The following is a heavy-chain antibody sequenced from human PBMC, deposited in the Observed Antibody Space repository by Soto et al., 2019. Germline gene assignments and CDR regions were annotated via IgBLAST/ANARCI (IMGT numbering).Heavy chain of an antibody. Sequence: SETLSLTCAVYGGSFSGYYWSWIRQPPGKGLEWIGEINHSGSTNYNPSLKSRVTISVDTSKNQFSLKLSSVTAADTAVYYCARGPYCSSTSCYGVRWFDPWGQGTLVTVSS. V-gene: IGHV4-34*01. D-gene: IGHD2-2*01. CDR3: ARGPYCSSTSCYGVRWFDP. J-gene: IGHJ5*02. CDR2: INHSGST. CDR1: GGSFSGYY.